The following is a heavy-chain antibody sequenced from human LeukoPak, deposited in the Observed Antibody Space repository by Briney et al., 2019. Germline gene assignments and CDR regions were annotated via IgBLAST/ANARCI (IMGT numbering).Heavy chain of an antibody. Sequence: ASVKVSCKASGYTFTNYDINWVRQAAGQGLEWMGWMSPNTGDTGYAQKFQGRVTMTRSTSISTAYMDLSSLRSEGTAVYYCARDVRHCTGGSCSSWVNWFDAWGQGTLVTVSS. V-gene: IGHV1-8*01. J-gene: IGHJ5*02. CDR2: MSPNTGDT. CDR3: ARDVRHCTGGSCSSWVNWFDA. D-gene: IGHD2-15*01. CDR1: GYTFTNYD.